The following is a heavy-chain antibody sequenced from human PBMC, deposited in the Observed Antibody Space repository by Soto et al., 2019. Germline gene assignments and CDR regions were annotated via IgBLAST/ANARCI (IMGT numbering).Heavy chain of an antibody. Sequence: GGSLRLSCAASGFTFSSYAMSWVRQAPGKGLEWVSAISGSGGSTYYADPVKGRFTISRDNSKNTLYLQMNSLRAEDTAVYYCAKGEWELPAVDYWGQGTLVTVSS. D-gene: IGHD1-26*01. CDR3: AKGEWELPAVDY. CDR1: GFTFSSYA. J-gene: IGHJ4*02. V-gene: IGHV3-23*01. CDR2: ISGSGGST.